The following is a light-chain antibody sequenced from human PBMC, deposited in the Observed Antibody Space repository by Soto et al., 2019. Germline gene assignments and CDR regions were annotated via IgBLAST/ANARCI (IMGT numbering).Light chain of an antibody. CDR3: QVWDSSSDHVV. V-gene: IGLV3-21*02. J-gene: IGLJ2*01. Sequence: SYELTQPPSVSVAPGQTASITCGGNNIGSKSVHWYQHKPGQAPVLVVYDDSDRPSGIPERVSGSNSGNTATLTISRVEAGDEADYYCQVWDSSSDHVVFGGGTKLTVL. CDR2: DDS. CDR1: NIGSKS.